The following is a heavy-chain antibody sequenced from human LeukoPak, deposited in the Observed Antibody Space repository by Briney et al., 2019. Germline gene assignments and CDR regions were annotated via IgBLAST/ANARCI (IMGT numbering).Heavy chain of an antibody. D-gene: IGHD6-19*01. CDR3: ARSDLSSGWYYXDY. CDR1: GGSVSSGGYS. CDR2: IYHGGST. Sequence: SQTLSLTCAVSGGSVSSGGYSWSWIRQPPGKGLEWIGYIYHGGSTYYNPSLKSRVTISVDRSKNQFSLKLRSVTAADTAVYYCARSDLSSGWYYXDYWGQGTLXTVSS. J-gene: IGHJ4*02. V-gene: IGHV4-30-2*01.